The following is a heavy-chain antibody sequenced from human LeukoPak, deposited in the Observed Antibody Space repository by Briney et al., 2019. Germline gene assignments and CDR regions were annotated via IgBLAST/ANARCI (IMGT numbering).Heavy chain of an antibody. CDR2: ISYGGSDK. Sequence: GGSLRLSCAASGFTFGDIYMSWIRQPLGKGLEWVALISYGGSDKYYADSVKGRFTVSRDNSKNTLYLQMSSLRAEDTAVYYCAREQYYYGSGSYYALDYWGQGTLVTVSS. CDR3: AREQYYYGSGSYYALDY. D-gene: IGHD3-10*01. J-gene: IGHJ4*02. CDR1: GFTFGDIY. V-gene: IGHV3-30*03.